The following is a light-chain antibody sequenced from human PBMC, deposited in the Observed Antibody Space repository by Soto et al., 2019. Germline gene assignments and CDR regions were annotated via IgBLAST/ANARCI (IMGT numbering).Light chain of an antibody. CDR1: QSVSSNN. CDR3: QQYGRSPYT. J-gene: IGKJ3*01. Sequence: EIVLTQSPGTLSLSPGERATLSCRASQSVSSNNLAWYQQRPGQAPRVVIYGASTRATGIPERFSGSGSGTDFTLPISSLEPEDFAVYYCQQYGRSPYTFGPATKVDIK. CDR2: GAS. V-gene: IGKV3-20*01.